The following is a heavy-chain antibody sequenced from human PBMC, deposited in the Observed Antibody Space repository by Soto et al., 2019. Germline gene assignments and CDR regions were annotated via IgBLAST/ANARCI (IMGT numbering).Heavy chain of an antibody. CDR1: GFTFSGSA. CDR3: TGWVYCGGDCSSNYNDAFDI. CDR2: IRSKANSYAT. V-gene: IGHV3-73*01. Sequence: GGSLRLSCAASGFTFSGSAMHWVRQASGKGLEWVGRIRSKANSYATAYAASVKGRFTISRDDSKNTAYLQMNSLKTEDTAVYYCTGWVYCGGDCSSNYNDAFDIWGQGTMVTVSS. J-gene: IGHJ3*02. D-gene: IGHD2-21*02.